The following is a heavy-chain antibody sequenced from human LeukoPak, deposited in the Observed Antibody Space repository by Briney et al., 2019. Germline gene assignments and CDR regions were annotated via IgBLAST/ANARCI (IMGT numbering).Heavy chain of an antibody. Sequence: PGGSLRLSCAASGFTFSSYGMSWVRQAPGKGLEWVSAISGSGGSTYYADSVKGRITISRDNAKNSLYLQMNRLRAEGTAVYFCAREAQGSGLPGLSRSYYMDVWGKGTTVTVSS. V-gene: IGHV3-23*01. CDR1: GFTFSSYG. D-gene: IGHD3-10*01. CDR3: AREAQGSGLPGLSRSYYMDV. J-gene: IGHJ6*03. CDR2: ISGSGGST.